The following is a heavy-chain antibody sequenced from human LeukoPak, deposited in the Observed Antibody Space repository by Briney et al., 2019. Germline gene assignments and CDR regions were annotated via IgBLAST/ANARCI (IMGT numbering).Heavy chain of an antibody. Sequence: ASVKVSCKASGYTFTSYYMHWVRQAPGQGLEWMGIINPSGGSTGYAQKFQGRVTMTRDMSTSTVYMELSSLRSEDTAVYYCARETYYDSSGPTPFDYWGQGTLVTVSS. CDR2: INPSGGST. CDR1: GYTFTSYY. D-gene: IGHD3-22*01. CDR3: ARETYYDSSGPTPFDY. J-gene: IGHJ4*02. V-gene: IGHV1-46*01.